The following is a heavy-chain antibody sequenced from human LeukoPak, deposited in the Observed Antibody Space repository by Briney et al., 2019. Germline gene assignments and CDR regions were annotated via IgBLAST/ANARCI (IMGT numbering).Heavy chain of an antibody. CDR1: GFTFNNYG. CDR2: ISEDGRHK. Sequence: GRSLRLSCAASGFTFNNYGMHCVRQAPGKGLEWVAVISEDGRHKNYADSVKGRFTIARDNSKNTLYLQMNSLRAEHTGVYYRAKDRETTASFTFDYRGQRALGTVSP. J-gene: IGHJ4*02. V-gene: IGHV3-30*18. CDR3: AKDRETTASFTFDY. D-gene: IGHD1-1*01.